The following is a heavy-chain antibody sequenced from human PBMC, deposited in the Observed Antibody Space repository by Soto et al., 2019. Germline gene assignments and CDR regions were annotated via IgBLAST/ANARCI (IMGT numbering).Heavy chain of an antibody. CDR2: IYYSGST. Sequence: SETLSLTCTVSGGSISSYYWSWIRQPPGKGLEWIGYIYYSGSTNYNPSLKSRVTISVDTSKNQFSLELSSVTAADTAVYYWATAAPHPQNWFDPWGQGTLVTVSS. CDR3: ATAAPHPQNWFDP. J-gene: IGHJ5*02. V-gene: IGHV4-59*08. CDR1: GGSISSYY.